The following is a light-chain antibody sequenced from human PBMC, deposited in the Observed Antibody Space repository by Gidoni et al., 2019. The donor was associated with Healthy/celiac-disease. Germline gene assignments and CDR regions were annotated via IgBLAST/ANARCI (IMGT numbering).Light chain of an antibody. CDR1: QSVRSSY. CDR3: QQYGSSPPIT. CDR2: GAS. V-gene: IGKV3-20*01. Sequence: DIVLPPSPLTLSLSPGERATLSCRASQSVRSSYLAWYQQKPGQAPRLLIYGASSRATGIPDRFRGSGSGTDFTLTISRLEPEDFAVYYCQQYGSSPPITFGQGTRLEIK. J-gene: IGKJ5*01.